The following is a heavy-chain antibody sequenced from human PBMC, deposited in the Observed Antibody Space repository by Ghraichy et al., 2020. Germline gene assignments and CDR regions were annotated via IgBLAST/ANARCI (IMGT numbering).Heavy chain of an antibody. CDR3: ARDLLSSGWYYGMDV. CDR1: GGSISSYY. CDR2: IYYSGST. Sequence: SETLSLTCTVSGGSISSYYWSWIRQPPGKGLEWIGYIYYSGSTNYNPSLKSRVTISVDTSKNQFSLKLSSVTAADTSVYYCARDLLSSGWYYGMDVWAQGPRSPSP. D-gene: IGHD6-19*01. J-gene: IGHJ6*02. V-gene: IGHV4-59*01.